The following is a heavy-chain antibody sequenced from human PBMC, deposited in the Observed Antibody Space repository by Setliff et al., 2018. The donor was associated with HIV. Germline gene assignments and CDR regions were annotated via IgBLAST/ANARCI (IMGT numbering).Heavy chain of an antibody. D-gene: IGHD1-26*01. CDR3: ARHVSGSYHSPFQH. CDR1: RYTFTRFE. V-gene: IGHV1-2*02. J-gene: IGHJ1*01. Sequence: ASVKVSCKASRYTFTRFEINWVRQAPGQGLEWMGWINPNSGGTNYAQKFQGRVTMTRDTSISTAYMELSRLRSDDTAVYYCARHVSGSYHSPFQHWGQGALVTVS. CDR2: INPNSGGT.